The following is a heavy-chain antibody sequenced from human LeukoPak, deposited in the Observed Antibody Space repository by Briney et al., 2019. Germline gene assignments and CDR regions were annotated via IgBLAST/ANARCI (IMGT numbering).Heavy chain of an antibody. CDR3: ARGDEAGDYSNFWNWFDP. CDR1: GGSISSGGYY. CDR2: IYYSGST. D-gene: IGHD4-11*01. Sequence: SETLSLTCTVSGGSISSGGYYWSWFRQHPGKGPEWIGYIYYSGSTYYNPSPKSQLTISVDTSKNQFSLKLSSVTAADTAVYYCARGDEAGDYSNFWNWFDPWGQGTLVTVSS. V-gene: IGHV4-31*01. J-gene: IGHJ5*02.